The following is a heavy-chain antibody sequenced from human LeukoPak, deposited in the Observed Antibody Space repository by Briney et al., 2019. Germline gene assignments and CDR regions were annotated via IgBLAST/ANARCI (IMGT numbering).Heavy chain of an antibody. D-gene: IGHD2-15*01. Sequence: EASVKVSCKASGGTFSSYAISWVRQAPGQGLEWMGGIIPIFGTTNYAQKFQGRVTITTDESTSTAYMELGSLRSEDTAVYYCARDREPTIKKYCSGGSCYLNWFDPWGQGILVTVSS. CDR1: GGTFSSYA. CDR3: ARDREPTIKKYCSGGSCYLNWFDP. CDR2: IIPIFGTT. J-gene: IGHJ5*02. V-gene: IGHV1-69*05.